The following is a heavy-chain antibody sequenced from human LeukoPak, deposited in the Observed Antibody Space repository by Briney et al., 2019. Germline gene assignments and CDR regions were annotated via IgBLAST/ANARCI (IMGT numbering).Heavy chain of an antibody. CDR1: RFTFNNYA. CDR2: ISASDGST. CDR3: ANLTGSYRNFDY. Sequence: PGGSLRLSCAASRFTFNNYAMSWVRQAPGRGLEWVSTISASDGSTFYPDSVKGRFTISRDNSKNTLYLQMSSLRAEDTAVYYCANLTGSYRNFDYWGQGTLVTVSS. D-gene: IGHD1-26*01. V-gene: IGHV3-23*01. J-gene: IGHJ4*02.